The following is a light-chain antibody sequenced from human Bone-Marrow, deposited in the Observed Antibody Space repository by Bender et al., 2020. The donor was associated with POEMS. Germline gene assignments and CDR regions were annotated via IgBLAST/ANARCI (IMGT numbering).Light chain of an antibody. CDR2: EGY. V-gene: IGLV2-14*02. Sequence: QSALTQPASVSGSPGQSLTISCTGSSSNVGSYNRFSCFQRHPGNAPKLMIYEGYKRPSGVSNRFSATESGNTASLTISGLQAEDEADYYCRSYTSSSTVVFGGGTKMTVL. CDR1: SSNVGSYNR. CDR3: RSYTSSSTVV. J-gene: IGLJ2*01.